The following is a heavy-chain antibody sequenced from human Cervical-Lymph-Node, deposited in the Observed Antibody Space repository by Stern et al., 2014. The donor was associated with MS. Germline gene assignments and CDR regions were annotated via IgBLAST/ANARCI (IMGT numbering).Heavy chain of an antibody. D-gene: IGHD5-24*01. CDR2: ISSSGTSI. V-gene: IGHV3-11*01. Sequence: QMQLVQSGGGLVKPGGSLRLSCAASGFIFTDYYMTWIRQAPGKGLEWISYISSSGTSIYYTDSVKGRFTISRDNAMNSLFLQMSSLRSEDTAVYYCARGRWQQQRFFPRMQDTNWFDPWGQGTLVTVSS. CDR1: GFIFTDYY. CDR3: ARGRWQQQRFFPRMQDTNWFDP. J-gene: IGHJ5*02.